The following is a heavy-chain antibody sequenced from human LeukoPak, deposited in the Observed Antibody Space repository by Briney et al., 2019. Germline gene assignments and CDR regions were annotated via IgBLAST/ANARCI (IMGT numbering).Heavy chain of an antibody. Sequence: PGGSLRLSCAASGFTFSDYYMSWIRQAPGKGLEWVSYISSSGSTIYYADSVKGRFTISRDNAKNSLYLQMNRLRAEDTDVYYCGRAASKGITGTAPVGSWGQGTLVTVSS. CDR3: GRAASKGITGTAPVGS. CDR1: GFTFSDYY. V-gene: IGHV3-11*04. J-gene: IGHJ4*02. CDR2: ISSSGSTI. D-gene: IGHD1-20*01.